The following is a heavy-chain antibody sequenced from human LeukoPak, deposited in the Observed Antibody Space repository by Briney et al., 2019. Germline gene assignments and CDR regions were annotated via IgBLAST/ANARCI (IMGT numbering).Heavy chain of an antibody. Sequence: SETLSLTCAVSGDSFSSHYWTWIRQSPGTGLEWIGYISHIGRTTYNPSLKSRVTISIDTSKNQFSLKLRSVTAADTAVYYCARDLVTVTKGFDIWGQGTMVGVSS. CDR3: ARDLVTVTKGFDI. CDR1: GDSFSSHY. J-gene: IGHJ3*02. CDR2: ISHIGRT. V-gene: IGHV4-59*11. D-gene: IGHD4-17*01.